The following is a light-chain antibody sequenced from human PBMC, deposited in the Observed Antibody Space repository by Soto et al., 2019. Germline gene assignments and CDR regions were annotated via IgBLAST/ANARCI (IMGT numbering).Light chain of an antibody. CDR1: QSISTY. CDR2: ATS. CDR3: QQSYSLPRT. V-gene: IGKV1-39*01. Sequence: DIQMTQSPSSLSAFVGDRVTITCRASQSISTYLNWYQQKPGKAPKLLIYATSSLHSGVPSRFSGSGSGTDFTLTISSLQPEDFATYYCQQSYSLPRTFGQGTKVEIK. J-gene: IGKJ1*01.